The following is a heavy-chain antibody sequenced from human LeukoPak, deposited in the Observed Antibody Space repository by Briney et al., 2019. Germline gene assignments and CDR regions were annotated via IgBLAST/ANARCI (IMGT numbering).Heavy chain of an antibody. J-gene: IGHJ4*02. V-gene: IGHV3-30*18. CDR1: GFTFSNYG. Sequence: GSLLLSCAASGFTFSNYGIHWVRQAPGKGLKWVAVISYDGNNKYYADSVKGRFTISRDNSKNTLFLQMNSLRAEDTAVYYCAKGVDYCSGGSCPADYWGPGTLVTVSS. CDR2: ISYDGNNK. D-gene: IGHD2-15*01. CDR3: AKGVDYCSGGSCPADY.